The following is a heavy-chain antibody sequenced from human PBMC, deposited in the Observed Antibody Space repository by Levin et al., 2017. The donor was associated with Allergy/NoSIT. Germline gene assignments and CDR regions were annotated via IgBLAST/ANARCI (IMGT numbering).Heavy chain of an antibody. Sequence: VASVKVSCKGSGYSFSSYWIGWVRLMPGKGLEWMGIIWPGDSETRYSPSFQGQVTISVDRSISTAYLQWSSLQASDTAMYYCGRAGTSDSRWFDPWGQGTLVTVSS. CDR2: IWPGDSET. CDR1: GYSFSSYW. CDR3: GRAGTSDSRWFDP. D-gene: IGHD1-7*01. J-gene: IGHJ5*02. V-gene: IGHV5-51*01.